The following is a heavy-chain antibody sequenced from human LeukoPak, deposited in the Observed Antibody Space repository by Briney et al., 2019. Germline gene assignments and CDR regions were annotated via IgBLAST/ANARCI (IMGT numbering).Heavy chain of an antibody. V-gene: IGHV1-2*02. CDR3: AYSYDTDAFDI. D-gene: IGHD3-22*01. Sequence: GASVKVSCKASGYTFTGYYIHWVRQAPGQRLEWVGWINPNGGGTNYAQKLQGRVTMTTDTSTSTAYMELRSLRSDDTAVYYCAYSYDTDAFDIWGQGTMVTVSS. CDR1: GYTFTGYY. CDR2: INPNGGGT. J-gene: IGHJ3*02.